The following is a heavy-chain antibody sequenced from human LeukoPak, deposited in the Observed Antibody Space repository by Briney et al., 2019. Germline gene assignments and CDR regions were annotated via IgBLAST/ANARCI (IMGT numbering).Heavy chain of an antibody. CDR1: GGSISSGGYY. CDR3: ARGFSSSSWYNWFDP. CDR2: IYYSGST. J-gene: IGHJ5*02. V-gene: IGHV4-31*03. D-gene: IGHD6-13*01. Sequence: PSETLSLTCTVSGGSISSGGYYWSWIRQHPGKGLEWIGYIYYSGSTYYNPSLKSRVTISVDTSKNQFSLKLSSVTAADTAVYYCARGFSSSSWYNWFDPWGQGTLVTVSS.